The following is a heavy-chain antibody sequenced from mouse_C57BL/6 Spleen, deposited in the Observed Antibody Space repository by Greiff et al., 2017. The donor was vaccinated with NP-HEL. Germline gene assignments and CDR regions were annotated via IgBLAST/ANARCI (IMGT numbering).Heavy chain of an antibody. J-gene: IGHJ2*01. V-gene: IGHV10-3*01. CDR3: VREGGNSDYFDY. Sequence: EVQGVESGGGLVQPKGSLKLSCAASGFTFNTYAMHWVRQAPGKGLEWVARIRSKSSNYATYYADSVKDRFTISRDDSQSMLYLQMNNLKTEDTAMYYCVREGGNSDYFDYWGQGTTLTVSS. CDR2: IRSKSSNYAT. D-gene: IGHD2-1*01. CDR1: GFTFNTYA.